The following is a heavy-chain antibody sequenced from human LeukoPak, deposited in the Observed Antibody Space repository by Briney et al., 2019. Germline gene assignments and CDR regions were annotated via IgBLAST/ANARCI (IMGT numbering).Heavy chain of an antibody. CDR1: GFTFSSYA. V-gene: IGHV3-30*01. CDR3: ARVRKRDTAIY. CDR2: ISYDGSNK. D-gene: IGHD5-18*01. Sequence: PGRSLRLSCAASGFTFSSYAMHWVRQAPGKGLEWVAVISYDGSNKYYADSVKGRFTISRDNSKNTLYLQMNSLRAKDTAVYYCARVRKRDTAIYWGQGTLVTVSS. J-gene: IGHJ4*02.